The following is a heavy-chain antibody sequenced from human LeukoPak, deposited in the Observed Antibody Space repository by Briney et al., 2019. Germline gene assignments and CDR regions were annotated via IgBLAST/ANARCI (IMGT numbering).Heavy chain of an antibody. V-gene: IGHV3-48*01. CDR2: ISSSSTI. Sequence: GGSLRLSCAASGFTFSSYSMNWVRQAPGKGLEWVSYISSSSTIYYADSVKGRFTISRDNAKNTLYLQMNSLRAEDTAVYYCAKRGAMCCFDYWGQGTLVTVSS. CDR1: GFTFSSYS. CDR3: AKRGAMCCFDY. J-gene: IGHJ4*02. D-gene: IGHD3-16*01.